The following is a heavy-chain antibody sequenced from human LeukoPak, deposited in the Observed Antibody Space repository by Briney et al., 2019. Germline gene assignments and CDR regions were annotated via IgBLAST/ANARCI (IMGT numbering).Heavy chain of an antibody. D-gene: IGHD3-22*01. V-gene: IGHV3-23*01. CDR2: ISGSGGST. CDR3: AKEHYDSSGYYDY. Sequence: GGSLRLSCAASGFTFSSYGMSWVRQAPGRGLEWVSAISGSGGSTYYADSVKGRFTISRDNSKNTLYLQMNSLRAEDTAVYYCAKEHYDSSGYYDYWGQGTLVTVSS. CDR1: GFTFSSYG. J-gene: IGHJ4*02.